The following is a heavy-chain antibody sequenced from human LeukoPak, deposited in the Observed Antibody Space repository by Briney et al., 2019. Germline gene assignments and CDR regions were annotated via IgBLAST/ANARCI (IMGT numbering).Heavy chain of an antibody. CDR1: GFTFKDYY. D-gene: IGHD3-10*01. CDR3: AREKGGYYGSGSRFDL. V-gene: IGHV3-11*01. CDR2: ISSGGDTI. J-gene: IGHJ2*01. Sequence: GGPLRLSCEASGFTFKDYYMSWIRQAPGKGLEWVSYISSGGDTIKYADSVKGRFTISRDNAKNSLYLQMNSLRAEDTAVYYCAREKGGYYGSGSRFDLWGRGALGTVSS.